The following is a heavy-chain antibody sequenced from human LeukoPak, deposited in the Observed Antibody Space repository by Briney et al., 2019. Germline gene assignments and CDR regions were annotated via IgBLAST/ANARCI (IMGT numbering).Heavy chain of an antibody. V-gene: IGHV2-5*02. CDR1: GFSLSTSGVG. CDR2: ISWDDYK. CDR3: AHLTTVTESHY. D-gene: IGHD4-17*01. J-gene: IGHJ4*02. Sequence: SGPTLVKPTQTLTLTCTFSGFSLSTSGVGVGWIRQPPGKALEWLALISWDDYKRYSPSLKSRLTITKDTSKTQVVLTMTNMDPVDTATYYCAHLTTVTESHYWGQGTLVTVSS.